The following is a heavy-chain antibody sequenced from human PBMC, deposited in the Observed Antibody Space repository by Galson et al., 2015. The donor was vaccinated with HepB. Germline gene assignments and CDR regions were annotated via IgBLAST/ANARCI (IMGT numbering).Heavy chain of an antibody. CDR1: GFTVSRNY. J-gene: IGHJ4*02. CDR2: IYTGGDT. CDR3: ARGRTHDYGDYFDY. Sequence: SLRLSCAASGFTVSRNYMSWVRQAPGKGLEWVSVIYTGGDTFYADSVKGRFTISRDNSKNTLYLQMNSLRAEDTALYYCARGRTHDYGDYFDYWGQGTLVTVSS. D-gene: IGHD4-17*01. V-gene: IGHV3-53*01.